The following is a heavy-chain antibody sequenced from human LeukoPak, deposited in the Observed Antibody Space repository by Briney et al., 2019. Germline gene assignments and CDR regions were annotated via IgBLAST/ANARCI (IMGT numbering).Heavy chain of an antibody. Sequence: PGESLKISCKGSGYSFTSYWIGWVRQMPGKGLEWMGIIYPGDSDTRYSPSFQGQVTTSADKSISTAYLQWSSLKASDTAMYYCARRVAVAGAPLDAFDIWGQGTMVTVSS. J-gene: IGHJ3*02. CDR1: GYSFTSYW. D-gene: IGHD6-19*01. V-gene: IGHV5-51*01. CDR3: ARRVAVAGAPLDAFDI. CDR2: IYPGDSDT.